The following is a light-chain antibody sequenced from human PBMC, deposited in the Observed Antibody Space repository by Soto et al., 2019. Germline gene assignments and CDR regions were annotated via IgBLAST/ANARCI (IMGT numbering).Light chain of an antibody. CDR2: RNS. V-gene: IGLV1-47*01. J-gene: IGLJ2*01. CDR1: SSNIGSNF. CDR3: AAWDDSLNGEL. Sequence: QSLLTQPPSASGTPGQTVIISCSGNSSNIGSNFVFRYCQLPGAAPTLLIYRNSQRPSGVPDRFSGSKSGTSASLAISGLRSEDEAHYFCAAWDDSLNGELFGGGTKLTVL.